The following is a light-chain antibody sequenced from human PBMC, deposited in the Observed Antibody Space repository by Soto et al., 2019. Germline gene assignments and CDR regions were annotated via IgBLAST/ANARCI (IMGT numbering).Light chain of an antibody. J-gene: IGKJ2*01. CDR3: MQATQSPHGYT. Sequence: DIVMTQTPLSSPVTLGQPASISCRSSQNLVHSDGNTYLSWLQQRPGQPPRLLIYQISNRFSGVPDRFSGSGAGTDFTLKISRVEAEDVGVYYCMQATQSPHGYTFGQGTKLEIK. CDR2: QIS. V-gene: IGKV2-24*01. CDR1: QNLVHSDGNTY.